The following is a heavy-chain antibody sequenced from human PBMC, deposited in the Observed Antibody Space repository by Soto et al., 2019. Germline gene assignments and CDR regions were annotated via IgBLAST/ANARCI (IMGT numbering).Heavy chain of an antibody. CDR3: ARQSAYSSSSSDYYYGMDV. Sequence: PSETLSLTCTVSGGTISSSSYYWSWIRQPPGKGLEWVGSIYYSGSTYYNPSLKSRVTISVDTSKNQFSLKLSSVTAADTAVYYCARQSAYSSSSSDYYYGMDVWGQGTTVTVSS. V-gene: IGHV4-39*01. J-gene: IGHJ6*02. CDR2: IYYSGST. CDR1: GGTISSSSYY. D-gene: IGHD6-6*01.